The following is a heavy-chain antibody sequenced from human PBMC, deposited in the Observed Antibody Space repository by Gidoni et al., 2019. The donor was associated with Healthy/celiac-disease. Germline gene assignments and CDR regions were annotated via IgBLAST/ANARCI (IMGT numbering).Heavy chain of an antibody. J-gene: IGHJ5*02. CDR2: IYTSGST. V-gene: IGHV4-4*07. D-gene: IGHD3-3*01. CDR3: ARDKTYYDFWSGYYHRAWFDP. Sequence: QVQLQESGPGLVKPSETLSLTCTVSGGSISSYYWSWIRQPAGKGLEWIGRIYTSGSTNYNPSLKSRVTMSVDTSKNQFSLKLSSVTAADTAVYYCARDKTYYDFWSGYYHRAWFDPWGQGTLVTVSS. CDR1: GGSISSYY.